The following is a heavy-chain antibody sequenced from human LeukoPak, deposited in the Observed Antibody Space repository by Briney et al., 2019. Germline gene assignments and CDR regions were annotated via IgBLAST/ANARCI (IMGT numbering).Heavy chain of an antibody. J-gene: IGHJ6*03. D-gene: IGHD3-3*01. Sequence: PGGSLRLSCAASGFTFSTYAMHWVRQAPGKGPEWVASILNDGTNKNHVDSVKGRFTISRDNSKNTLFLQMDSLRPEDTAIYYCAKSWSAYYSYYMEVWGKGTTVTVSS. CDR3: AKSWSAYYSYYMEV. CDR1: GFTFSTYA. V-gene: IGHV3-30*02. CDR2: ILNDGTNK.